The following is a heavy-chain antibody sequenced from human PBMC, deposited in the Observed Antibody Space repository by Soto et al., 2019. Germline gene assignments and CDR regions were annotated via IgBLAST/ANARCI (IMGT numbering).Heavy chain of an antibody. J-gene: IGHJ6*02. CDR2: IYRDGSR. CDR1: GFTVSSNH. V-gene: IGHV3-66*01. Sequence: GGSLRLSCAASGFTVSSNHMSWVRQAPGKGLEWVSVIYRDGSRYYADSVKARFTISRDISRNTLFLQMDSLRVEDTAMYFCVRDRNTLLGMDFWGQGTTVTV. CDR3: VRDRNTLLGMDF.